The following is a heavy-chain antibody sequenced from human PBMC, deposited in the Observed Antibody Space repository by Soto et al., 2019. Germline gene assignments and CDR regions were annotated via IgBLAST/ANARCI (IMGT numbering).Heavy chain of an antibody. CDR2: ISGYNGNT. Sequence: QVQLVQSGAEVKKPGASVKVSCKASGYTLSNYAITWVRQAPGQGLEWMGWISGYNGNTNYAQKLQGRVTMTTDTSTSTVYMELRSLRSDDTAVYYWARDTTYSSGWNFDYWGQGTLVTVSS. CDR3: ARDTTYSSGWNFDY. D-gene: IGHD6-19*01. V-gene: IGHV1-18*01. J-gene: IGHJ4*02. CDR1: GYTLSNYA.